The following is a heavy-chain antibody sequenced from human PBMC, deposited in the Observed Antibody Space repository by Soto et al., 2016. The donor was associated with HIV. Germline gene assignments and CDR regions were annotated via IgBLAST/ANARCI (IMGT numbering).Heavy chain of an antibody. V-gene: IGHV3-43*02. D-gene: IGHD3-10*01. Sequence: EVHLVESGGGVVQPGGSLRLSCAASASGFSFDNYVMHWVRQPPGKGLEWVSLISGDGSSTKYADSVKGRFTISGDNSKNSLFVLMNSLTIDDTALYYCVKDRGILGFGELIWSYGMDVWGQGTTVTVSS. CDR2: ISGDGSST. CDR1: GFSFDNYV. CDR3: VKDRGILGFGELIWSYGMDV. J-gene: IGHJ6*02.